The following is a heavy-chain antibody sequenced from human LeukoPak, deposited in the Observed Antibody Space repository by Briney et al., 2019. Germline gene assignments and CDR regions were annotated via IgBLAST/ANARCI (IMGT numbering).Heavy chain of an antibody. D-gene: IGHD1-1*01. CDR1: GGSISSYY. J-gene: IGHJ5*02. CDR2: IYYSGST. Sequence: SETLSLTCTVSGGSISSYYWSWIRQPPGKGLEWIGYIYYSGSTNYNPSLKSRVTISVDTSKNQCSLKLSSVTAADTAVYYCARGRGGNWNPDWFDPWGQGTLVTVSS. CDR3: ARGRGGNWNPDWFDP. V-gene: IGHV4-59*01.